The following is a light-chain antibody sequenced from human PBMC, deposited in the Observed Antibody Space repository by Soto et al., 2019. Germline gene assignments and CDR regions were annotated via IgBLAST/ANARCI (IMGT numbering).Light chain of an antibody. CDR2: VAS. J-gene: IGKJ1*01. V-gene: IGKV1-39*01. CDR1: QSIGTY. Sequence: DIQMTQSPSSLSASVGDRVTITCRASQSIGTYVSWYQQKPGKAPRLLIYVASSLYSGVPSRFSGSGSGTDFTLTISSLQPEDFGSYHCQASHIFWTFGQGTKV. CDR3: QASHIFWT.